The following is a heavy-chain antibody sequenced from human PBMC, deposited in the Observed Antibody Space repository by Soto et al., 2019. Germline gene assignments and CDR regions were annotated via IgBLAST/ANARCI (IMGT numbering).Heavy chain of an antibody. CDR3: ARDRSSSWSPKAQFDP. CDR1: GYTFTSYA. CDR2: INAGNGNT. V-gene: IGHV1-3*01. D-gene: IGHD6-13*01. Sequence: GASVKVSCKASGYTFTSYAMHWVRQAPGQRLEWMGWINAGNGNTKYSQKFQGRVTITRDTSASTAYMELRSLRSDDTAVYYCARDRSSSWSPKAQFDPWGQGTLVTVSS. J-gene: IGHJ5*02.